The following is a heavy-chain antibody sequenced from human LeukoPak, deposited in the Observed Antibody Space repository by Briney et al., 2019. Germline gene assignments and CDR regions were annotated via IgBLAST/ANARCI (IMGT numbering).Heavy chain of an antibody. CDR2: INHSGST. D-gene: IGHD5-18*01. J-gene: IGHJ5*02. CDR3: AREGYSYGIDWFDP. V-gene: IGHV4-34*01. Sequence: SETLSLTCAVYGGSFSGYYWSWIRQPPGKGLEWIGEINHSGSTNYNPSLKSRVTISVDTSKNQFSLKLSSVTAADTAVYYCAREGYSYGIDWFDPWGQGTLVTVSS. CDR1: GGSFSGYY.